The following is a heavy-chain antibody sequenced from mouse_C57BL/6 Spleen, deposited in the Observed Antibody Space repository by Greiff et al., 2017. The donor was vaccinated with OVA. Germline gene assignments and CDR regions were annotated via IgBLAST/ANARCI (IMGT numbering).Heavy chain of an antibody. CDR2: INPSNGGT. CDR3: ASSGGFTTVVAWDY. Sequence: QVQLQQPGTELVKPGASVKLSCKASGYTFTSYWMHWVKQRPGQGLEWIGNINPSNGGTNYNEKFKSKATLTVDKSSSTAYMQLSSLTSEDSAVYSCASSGGFTTVVAWDYWGQGTTLTVSS. V-gene: IGHV1-53*01. J-gene: IGHJ2*01. CDR1: GYTFTSYW. D-gene: IGHD1-1*01.